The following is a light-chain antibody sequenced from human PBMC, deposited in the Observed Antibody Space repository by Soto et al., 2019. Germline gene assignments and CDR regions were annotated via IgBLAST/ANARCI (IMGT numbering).Light chain of an antibody. Sequence: ALTQPRSVSGSPGQSVTISCTGTSRDVGAYNYVSWYQQHPGKAPKLIIYDVSKWPSGVPDRFSGSKSGNTASLTISGLQAEDEADYYCCSSAGSSTVIFGGGTKVTVL. CDR1: SRDVGAYNY. CDR3: CSSAGSSTVI. CDR2: DVS. V-gene: IGLV2-11*01. J-gene: IGLJ2*01.